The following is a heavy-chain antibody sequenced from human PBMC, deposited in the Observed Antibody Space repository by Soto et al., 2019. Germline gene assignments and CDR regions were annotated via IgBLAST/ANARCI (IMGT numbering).Heavy chain of an antibody. J-gene: IGHJ4*02. CDR1: GFTFSSYW. CDR3: VREGAWMRDY. CDR2: MNDDGNSR. Sequence: EVQLVESGGGLVQTGGSLRLSCAASGFTFSSYWMHWVRQGPGKGLVWVSRMNDDGNSRSYADSVRGRFTISRDNAKNMLFLQMNGLRAEDTGIYYCVREGAWMRDYWGQGALVTVSS. V-gene: IGHV3-74*01. D-gene: IGHD5-12*01.